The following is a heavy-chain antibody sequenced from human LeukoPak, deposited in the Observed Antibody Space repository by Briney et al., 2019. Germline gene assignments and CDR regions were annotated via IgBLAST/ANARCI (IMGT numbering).Heavy chain of an antibody. D-gene: IGHD1-20*01. CDR3: AREDRVNWNDGGFDP. Sequence: ASVKVSCKASGYTFTSYDINWVRQATGQGLEWMGWINPNSGGTNYAQKFQGRVTMTRDTSISTAYMELSRLRSDDTAVYYCAREDRVNWNDGGFDPWGQGTLVTVSS. CDR1: GYTFTSYD. J-gene: IGHJ5*02. V-gene: IGHV1-2*02. CDR2: INPNSGGT.